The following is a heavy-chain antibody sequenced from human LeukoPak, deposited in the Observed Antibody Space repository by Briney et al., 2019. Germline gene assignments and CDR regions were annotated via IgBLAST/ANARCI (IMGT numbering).Heavy chain of an antibody. Sequence: SETLSLTCTVSGGSISSGDYSWSWIRQPPGKGLEWIGYIYYSGSTYYNPSLKSRVTISVDTSKNQFSLKLSSVTAADTAVYYCARGGWNYYDSSGYIRGLLYFDYWGQGTLVTVSS. V-gene: IGHV4-30-4*01. D-gene: IGHD3-22*01. J-gene: IGHJ4*02. CDR1: GGSISSGDYS. CDR3: ARGGWNYYDSSGYIRGLLYFDY. CDR2: IYYSGST.